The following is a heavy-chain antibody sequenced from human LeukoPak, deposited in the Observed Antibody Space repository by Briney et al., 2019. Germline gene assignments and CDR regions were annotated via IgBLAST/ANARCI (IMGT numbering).Heavy chain of an antibody. Sequence: SETLSLTCAVYGGSFTGYYWSWIRQPPGKRLEWIGEISHRGSTNYNPSLKSRVTISVYTSKNQFSLKLTSVTAADTAVFYCAGGIPVADAPFDFWGQGTLVTVSS. V-gene: IGHV4-34*01. D-gene: IGHD6-19*01. CDR3: AGGIPVADAPFDF. CDR2: ISHRGST. J-gene: IGHJ4*02. CDR1: GGSFTGYY.